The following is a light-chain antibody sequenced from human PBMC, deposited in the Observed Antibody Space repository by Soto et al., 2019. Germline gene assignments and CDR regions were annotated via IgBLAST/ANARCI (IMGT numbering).Light chain of an antibody. CDR2: KVS. CDR3: SSPSSSSTVV. V-gene: IGLV2-14*01. CDR1: SSDVGGYNF. Sequence: QSALTQPASVSGSPGQSITISCTGTSSDVGGYNFVSWYQQHPGKAPKLMIYKVSNRPSGVSNRFSGSKSGNTASLTISGVQAEDEADYYCSSPSSSSTVVYGGGTKVTVL. J-gene: IGLJ2*01.